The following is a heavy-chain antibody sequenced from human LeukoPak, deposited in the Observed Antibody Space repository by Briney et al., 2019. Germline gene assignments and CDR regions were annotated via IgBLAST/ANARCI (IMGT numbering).Heavy chain of an antibody. D-gene: IGHD3-16*02. Sequence: PSETLSLTCAVYGGSFSGYYWSWIRQPPGKGLEWIGEINHSGSTNYNPSLKSRVTISVDTSKNQFSLKLSSVTAADTAVYYCARDRYYDYVWGSYRRVYFDYWGQGTLVTVSS. CDR1: GGSFSGYY. V-gene: IGHV4-34*01. CDR3: ARDRYYDYVWGSYRRVYFDY. CDR2: INHSGST. J-gene: IGHJ4*02.